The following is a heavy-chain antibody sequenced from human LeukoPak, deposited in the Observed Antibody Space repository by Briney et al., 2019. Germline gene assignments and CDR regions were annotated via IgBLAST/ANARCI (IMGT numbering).Heavy chain of an antibody. V-gene: IGHV1-18*01. CDR3: ARDRITMVRGAKSGKDWFDP. Sequence: ASVKVSCKASGYTFTSYGISWVRQAPGQGLEWMGWISAYNGNTNYAQKLQGRVTMTTDTSTSTAYMELRSLRSDDTAVYSCARDRITMVRGAKSGKDWFDPWGQGTLVTVSS. J-gene: IGHJ5*02. CDR2: ISAYNGNT. D-gene: IGHD3-10*01. CDR1: GYTFTSYG.